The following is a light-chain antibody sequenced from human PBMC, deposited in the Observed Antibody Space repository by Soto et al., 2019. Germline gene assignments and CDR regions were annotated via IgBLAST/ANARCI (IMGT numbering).Light chain of an antibody. CDR2: EAS. V-gene: IGKV1-5*03. CDR1: QSISSW. J-gene: IGKJ1*01. Sequence: DIQMTQTPSTLSASVGDRVTITCRASQSISSWLAWYQQKPGKAPKLLIYEASSLESGVPSRFGGSGSGTEFTLTISSLQADDFATYYCQQYNSYSPTLGQGTKVDNK. CDR3: QQYNSYSPT.